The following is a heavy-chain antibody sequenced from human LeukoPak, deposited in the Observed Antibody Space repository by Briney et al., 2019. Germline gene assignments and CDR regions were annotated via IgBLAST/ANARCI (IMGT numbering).Heavy chain of an antibody. J-gene: IGHJ2*01. CDR1: GGSISTYY. CDR2: IYYTGST. V-gene: IGHV4-59*08. CDR3: ARREDFWYFDL. Sequence: PSETLSLTCTISGGSISTYYWSWIRQPPGKGLEWIGYIYYTGSTTYNPSLKSRVTISVDTSKNHFSLKLISVTAADTAVYSCARREDFWYFDLWGRGTLVTVSS.